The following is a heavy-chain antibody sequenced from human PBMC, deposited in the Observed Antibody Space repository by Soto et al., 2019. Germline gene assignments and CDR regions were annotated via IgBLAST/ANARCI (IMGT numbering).Heavy chain of an antibody. CDR3: ARGWEPLVRSGNYYLDY. Sequence: GSLRLSCAASGFTFSQSWMSWVRQAPGKGLEWVANINEDGSTKFHVDSVKGRFTISRDNTRNSLYLQMNSLRVEDTAFYYCARGWEPLVRSGNYYLDYWGQGTLVTDSS. V-gene: IGHV3-7*04. CDR1: GFTFSQSW. CDR2: INEDGSTK. J-gene: IGHJ4*02. D-gene: IGHD6-13*01.